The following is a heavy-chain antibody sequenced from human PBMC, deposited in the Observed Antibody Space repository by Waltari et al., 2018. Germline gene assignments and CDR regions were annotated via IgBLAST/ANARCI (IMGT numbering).Heavy chain of an antibody. CDR2: IYYSGST. V-gene: IGHV4-59*11. CDR3: ASLEVLWDFDL. CDR1: GGSISSHY. Sequence: QVQLQESGPGLVKPSETLSLTCTVSGGSISSHYWSWIRQPPGKGREWIGYIYYSGSTNCNPSLKRRVTISMDTSKNQFCLKLGSVTAADTAVYYCASLEVLWDFDLWGRGTLVTVSS. D-gene: IGHD3-3*01. J-gene: IGHJ2*01.